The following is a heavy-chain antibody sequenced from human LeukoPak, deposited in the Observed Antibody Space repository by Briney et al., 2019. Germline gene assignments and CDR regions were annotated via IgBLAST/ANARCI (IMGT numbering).Heavy chain of an antibody. V-gene: IGHV1-3*01. D-gene: IGHD3-3*01. Sequence: ASVKVSRKASGYTFTSYAMHWVRQAPGQRLEWMGWINAGNGNTKYSQKFQGRVTITRDTSASTAYMELSSLRSEDTAVYYCARTYYDFWSGYFLGNWFDPWGQGTLVPVSS. CDR2: INAGNGNT. CDR3: ARTYYDFWSGYFLGNWFDP. CDR1: GYTFTSYA. J-gene: IGHJ5*02.